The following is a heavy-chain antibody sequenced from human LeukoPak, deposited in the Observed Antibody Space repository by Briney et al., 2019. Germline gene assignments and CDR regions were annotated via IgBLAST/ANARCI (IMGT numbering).Heavy chain of an antibody. CDR1: GYTFTSYG. D-gene: IGHD3-3*01. CDR3: ARGDYDFWSGYYPFDY. Sequence: GASVKVSRKASGYTFTSYGISWVRQAPGQGLEWMGWISAYNGNTNYAQKLQGRVTMTTDTSTSTAYMELRSLRSDDTAVYYCARGDYDFWSGYYPFDYWGQGTLVTVSS. CDR2: ISAYNGNT. J-gene: IGHJ4*02. V-gene: IGHV1-18*01.